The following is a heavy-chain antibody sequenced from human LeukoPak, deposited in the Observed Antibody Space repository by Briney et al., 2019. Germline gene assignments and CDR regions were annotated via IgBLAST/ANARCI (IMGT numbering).Heavy chain of an antibody. J-gene: IGHJ1*01. CDR2: ISISSNYI. CDR3: AREQTSSSATQPAY. D-gene: IGHD6-6*01. Sequence: GGSVRLSCAASGFTFSSYSRKWVRQAPGKGREGVSYISISSNYIYYADSVKGRFTISITNTNNSLYLQMNILRPEDTAVYYCAREQTSSSATQPAYWGRGTVIIVS. V-gene: IGHV3-21*01. CDR1: GFTFSSYS.